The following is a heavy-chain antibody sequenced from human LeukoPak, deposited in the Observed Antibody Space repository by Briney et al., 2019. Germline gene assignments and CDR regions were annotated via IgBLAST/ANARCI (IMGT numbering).Heavy chain of an antibody. D-gene: IGHD2-2*01. Sequence: GGSLRLSCAASGFTFSSYSMNWVRQAPGKGLEWVSSISSSSSYIYYTDSVKGRFTISRDNAKNSLYLQMNSLRAEDTAVYYCASEYCSSTSCYGDAFDIWGQGTMVTVSS. J-gene: IGHJ3*02. CDR1: GFTFSSYS. CDR2: ISSSSSYI. CDR3: ASEYCSSTSCYGDAFDI. V-gene: IGHV3-21*01.